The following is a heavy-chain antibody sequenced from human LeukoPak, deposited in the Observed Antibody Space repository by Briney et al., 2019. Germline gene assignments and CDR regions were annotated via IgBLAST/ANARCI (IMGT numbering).Heavy chain of an antibody. V-gene: IGHV1-2*02. J-gene: IGHJ4*02. Sequence: ASVKVSCKASGYTFTSYGISWVRQAPGQGLEWMGWINPNSGGTNYAQKFQGRVTMTRDTSISTAYMELSRLRSDDTAVYYCARWGANYYDSSGYDGIDYWGQGTLVTVSS. CDR2: INPNSGGT. D-gene: IGHD3-22*01. CDR1: GYTFTSYG. CDR3: ARWGANYYDSSGYDGIDY.